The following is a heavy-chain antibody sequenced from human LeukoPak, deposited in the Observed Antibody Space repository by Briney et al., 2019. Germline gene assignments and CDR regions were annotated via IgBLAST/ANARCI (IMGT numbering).Heavy chain of an antibody. CDR2: ISAYNGNT. CDR3: ARGLLAFWSGQIEGEDAFDI. J-gene: IGHJ3*02. V-gene: IGHV1-18*01. D-gene: IGHD3-3*01. Sequence: GASVKVSCKASGYTFTSYGISWVRQAPGQGLEWMGWISAYNGNTNYAQKLQGRVTMTTDTSTSTAYMELRSLRSDDTAVYYCARGLLAFWSGQIEGEDAFDIWGQGTMVTVSP. CDR1: GYTFTSYG.